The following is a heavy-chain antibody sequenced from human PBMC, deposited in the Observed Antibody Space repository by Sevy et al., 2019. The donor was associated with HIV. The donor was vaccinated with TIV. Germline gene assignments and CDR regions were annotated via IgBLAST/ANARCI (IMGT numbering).Heavy chain of an antibody. D-gene: IGHD6-19*01. V-gene: IGHV3-30*02. J-gene: IGHJ4*02. CDR3: TPEQIAVAGTDYFDY. Sequence: GGSLRLSCAASGFTFSSYGMHWVRQAPGKGLEWVAFIRYDGSNNNYADSGKGRFTISRDNSKNTLYLQMNSLRAEDTAVYYCTPEQIAVAGTDYFDYWGQGTLVTVSS. CDR2: IRYDGSNN. CDR1: GFTFSSYG.